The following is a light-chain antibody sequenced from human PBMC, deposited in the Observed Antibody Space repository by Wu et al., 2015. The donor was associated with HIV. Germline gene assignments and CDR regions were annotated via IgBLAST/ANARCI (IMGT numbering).Light chain of an antibody. J-gene: IGKJ2*01. Sequence: DIQVTQSPSSLSPSVGDRVNITCRTRRNIGTFLNWYQQQPGKAPSLLIFGASNLQRGVPSRFSGSGSGTYFTLTINSLRPEDFAIYFCQVGVDFGQGTRL. CDR3: QVGVD. CDR1: RNIGTF. CDR2: GAS. V-gene: IGKV1-39*01.